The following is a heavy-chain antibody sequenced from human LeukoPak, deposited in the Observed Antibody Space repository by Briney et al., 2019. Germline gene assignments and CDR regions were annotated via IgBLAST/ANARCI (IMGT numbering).Heavy chain of an antibody. D-gene: IGHD4-17*01. CDR3: ARGVTVTTDF. CDR2: LSSSGGST. CDR1: RFFFSNYD. J-gene: IGHJ4*02. Sequence: SGGSLRLSCVASRFFFSNYDMNWVRQAPGKGLEWVSGLSSSGGSTFYADSVKGRFTISRDNSKNTVYLQMNSLRGEDTAIYYCARGVTVTTDFWGQGTLVTVSS. V-gene: IGHV3-23*01.